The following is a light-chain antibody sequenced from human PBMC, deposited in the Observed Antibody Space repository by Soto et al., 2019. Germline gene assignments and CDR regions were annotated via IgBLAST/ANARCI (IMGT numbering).Light chain of an antibody. CDR1: QSVSSN. Sequence: EIVMTQSPATLSVSPGERATLSCRASQSVSSNLAWYQQKPGQAPRLLIYGASTRATGIPARLSGSGSGTEFTLTISSLQSEDFAVYYCQHYNNWPPWTFGQETKVEIK. J-gene: IGKJ1*01. CDR3: QHYNNWPPWT. V-gene: IGKV3-15*01. CDR2: GAS.